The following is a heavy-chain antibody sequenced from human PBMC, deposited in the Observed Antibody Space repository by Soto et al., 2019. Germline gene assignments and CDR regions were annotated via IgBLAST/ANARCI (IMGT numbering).Heavy chain of an antibody. CDR3: ARDEGARSRTTIPDY. D-gene: IGHD5-12*01. J-gene: IGHJ4*02. Sequence: QVQLVQSGAEVKKPGSSVKVSCKASGGTFSNYTISWVRQAPGQGLEWMGRIIPILGIANYAQKFQGRVTITADKSTSTAYMELSSLRSEDTAVYYCARDEGARSRTTIPDYWGQGTLVTVSS. CDR2: IIPILGIA. V-gene: IGHV1-69*08. CDR1: GGTFSNYT.